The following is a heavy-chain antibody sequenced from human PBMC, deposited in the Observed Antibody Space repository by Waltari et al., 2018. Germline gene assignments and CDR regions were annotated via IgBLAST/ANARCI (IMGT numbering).Heavy chain of an antibody. J-gene: IGHJ4*02. Sequence: QVQLVASGGGVVQPGRSLRLSCAPSGFTLSSYAMHWFRQAPGKGLEWVAVISYDGSNKYYADSVKGRFTISRDNSKNTLYLQMNSLRAEDTAVYYCARGGYSYGFDYWGQGTLVTVSS. CDR1: GFTLSSYA. V-gene: IGHV3-30*01. CDR3: ARGGYSYGFDY. CDR2: ISYDGSNK. D-gene: IGHD5-18*01.